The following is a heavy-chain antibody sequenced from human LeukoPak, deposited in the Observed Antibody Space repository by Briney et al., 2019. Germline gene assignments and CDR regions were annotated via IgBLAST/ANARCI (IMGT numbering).Heavy chain of an antibody. D-gene: IGHD2-2*02. Sequence: GGSLRLSCAASGFTFSSYWMHWVRQAPGKGLVWVSRINSDGSSTSYADSVKGRFTISRDNAKNTLYLQMNSLRAEDTAVYYCARDGGCSGTSCYSSCFDPWGQGTLVTVSS. V-gene: IGHV3-74*01. CDR2: INSDGSST. CDR1: GFTFSSYW. CDR3: ARDGGCSGTSCYSSCFDP. J-gene: IGHJ5*02.